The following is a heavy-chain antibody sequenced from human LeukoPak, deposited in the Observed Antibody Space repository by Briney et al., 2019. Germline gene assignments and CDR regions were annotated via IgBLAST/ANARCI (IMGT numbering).Heavy chain of an antibody. D-gene: IGHD6-19*01. J-gene: IGHJ4*02. Sequence: SETLSLTCTVSGGSISSYYWSWIRQPPGKGLEWIGYIYYSGSTNYNPSLKSRVTISVDTSKNQFSLKLSSVSAADTAVYYCARHFRVAGHSKFDYWGQGTLVTVSS. V-gene: IGHV4-59*08. CDR2: IYYSGST. CDR1: GGSISSYY. CDR3: ARHFRVAGHSKFDY.